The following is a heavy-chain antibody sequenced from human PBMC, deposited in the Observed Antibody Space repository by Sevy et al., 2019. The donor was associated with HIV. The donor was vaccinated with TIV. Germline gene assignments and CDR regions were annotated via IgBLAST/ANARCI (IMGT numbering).Heavy chain of an antibody. J-gene: IGHJ6*02. D-gene: IGHD2-21*02. V-gene: IGHV3-73*01. CDR1: GFTFGGSA. CDR2: IRSKANNYAT. CDR3: TRLGGTVVTPYYAMDV. Sequence: GGSLRLSCAASGFTFGGSAMHWVRQAPGKGLEWVGHIRSKANNYATAHAASVKGRFTISRDDSKNTAYLQMNSLKPEDTAVYYCTRLGGTVVTPYYAMDVWGQGTTVTVSS.